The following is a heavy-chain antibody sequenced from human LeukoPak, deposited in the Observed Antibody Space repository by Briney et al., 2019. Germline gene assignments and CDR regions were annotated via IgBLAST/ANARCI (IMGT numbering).Heavy chain of an antibody. V-gene: IGHV1-69*13. Sequence: ASVKVSCKASGGTFSSYAISWVRQAPGQGLEWMGGIIPIFGTANYAQKFQGRVTITADESTSTAYMELSSLRSEDTAVYYCARDRHYDFWSGYDAFDVWGQGTMVTVSS. CDR3: ARDRHYDFWSGYDAFDV. D-gene: IGHD3-3*01. CDR1: GGTFSSYA. J-gene: IGHJ3*01. CDR2: IIPIFGTA.